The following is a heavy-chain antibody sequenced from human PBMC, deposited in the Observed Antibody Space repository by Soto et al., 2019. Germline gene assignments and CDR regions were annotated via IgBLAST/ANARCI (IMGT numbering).Heavy chain of an antibody. V-gene: IGHV3-30-3*01. CDR3: ARAYYDSSGSYYYYGMDV. CDR1: GFTFSSYA. J-gene: IGHJ6*04. D-gene: IGHD3-22*01. Sequence: QVQLVESGGGVVQPGRSLRFSCAASGFTFSSYAMHWVRQAPGKGLEWVAVISYDGSNKYYADSVKGRFTISRDNSKNTLYLQMNSMRAEDTAVYYCARAYYDSSGSYYYYGMDVWGEGTTVTVSS. CDR2: ISYDGSNK.